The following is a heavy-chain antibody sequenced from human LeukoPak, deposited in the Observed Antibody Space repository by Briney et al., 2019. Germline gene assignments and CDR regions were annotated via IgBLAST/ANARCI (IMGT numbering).Heavy chain of an antibody. CDR1: GGSISSSSYC. Sequence: PSETLSLTCTVSGGSISSSSYCWGWIRQPPGTGLEWIGSIYYSGSTYYNPSLKSRVTISVDSSKNQFSLRLSSVTAADTAVYYCARESLTWLQSRTSWFDPWGQGTLVTVSS. CDR3: ARESLTWLQSRTSWFDP. J-gene: IGHJ5*02. V-gene: IGHV4-39*07. D-gene: IGHD5-24*01. CDR2: IYYSGST.